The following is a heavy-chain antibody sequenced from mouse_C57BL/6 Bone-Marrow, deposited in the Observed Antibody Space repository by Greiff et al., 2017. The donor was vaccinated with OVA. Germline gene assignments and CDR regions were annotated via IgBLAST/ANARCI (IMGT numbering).Heavy chain of an antibody. V-gene: IGHV1-15*01. CDR2: IDPETGGT. D-gene: IGHD2-5*01. CDR1: GYTFTDYE. Sequence: VQLQQSGAELMRPGASVTLSCKASGYTFTDYEMHWVKQTPVHGLEWIGAIDPETGGTAYNQKFKGKAILTADKSSSTAYMELRSLTSEDSAVDYCTRGYSNYYAMDYWGQGTSVTVSA. CDR3: TRGYSNYYAMDY. J-gene: IGHJ4*01.